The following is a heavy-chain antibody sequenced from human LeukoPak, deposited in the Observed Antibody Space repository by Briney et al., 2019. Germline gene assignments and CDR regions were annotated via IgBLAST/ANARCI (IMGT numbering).Heavy chain of an antibody. D-gene: IGHD6-19*01. CDR3: AKAARARAVDYYFDY. CDR2: ISGSGGST. CDR1: GFTFSSYA. J-gene: IGHJ4*02. V-gene: IGHV3-23*01. Sequence: VGSLRLSCAASGFTFSSYAMSWVRQAPGAGLEWVSAISGSGGSTYYADSVKRRFTISRDNSKNTLYLQMNSLRAEDTAVYYCAKAARARAVDYYFDYWGQGTLVTVSS.